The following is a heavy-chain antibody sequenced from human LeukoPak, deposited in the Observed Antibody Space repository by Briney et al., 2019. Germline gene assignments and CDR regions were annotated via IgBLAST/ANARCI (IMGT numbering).Heavy chain of an antibody. CDR1: GGSISSGGYY. D-gene: IGHD2-21*02. V-gene: IGHV4-31*03. J-gene: IGHJ4*02. CDR2: IYYSGST. Sequence: PSETLSLTCTVSGGSISSGGYYSSWIRQHPGKGLEWIGYIYYSGSTYYNPSLKSRVTISVDTSKNQFSLKLSSVTAADTAVYYCARADGGDTFDYWGQGTLVTVSS. CDR3: ARADGGDTFDY.